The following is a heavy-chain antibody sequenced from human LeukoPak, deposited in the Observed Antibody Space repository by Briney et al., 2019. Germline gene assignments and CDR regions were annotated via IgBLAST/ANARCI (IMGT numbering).Heavy chain of an antibody. D-gene: IGHD2-2*01. CDR3: AKDVPAAYFDY. CDR2: IWYDGSNK. CDR1: GFTFSTHG. J-gene: IGHJ4*02. V-gene: IGHV3-30*02. Sequence: GGSLRLSCEASGFTFSTHGMHWVRQAPGKGLEWVAVIWYDGSNKNYADSVKGRFTISRDNSKNTLYLQMNSLRAEDTAVYYCAKDVPAAYFDYWGQGTLVTVSS.